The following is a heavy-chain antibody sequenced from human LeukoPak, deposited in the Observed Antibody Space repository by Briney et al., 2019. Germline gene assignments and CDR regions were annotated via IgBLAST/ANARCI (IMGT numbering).Heavy chain of an antibody. Sequence: PGGSLRLSCAASGFTVSSNYMSWIRQAPGKGLEWVGFIRSKAYGGTTEYAASVKGRFTISRDDSKSIAYLQMNSLKTEDTAVYYCTSNLWFGGRETAFDIWGQGTMVTVSS. CDR3: TSNLWFGGRETAFDI. J-gene: IGHJ3*02. CDR2: IRSKAYGGTT. V-gene: IGHV3-49*03. CDR1: GFTVSSNY. D-gene: IGHD3-10*01.